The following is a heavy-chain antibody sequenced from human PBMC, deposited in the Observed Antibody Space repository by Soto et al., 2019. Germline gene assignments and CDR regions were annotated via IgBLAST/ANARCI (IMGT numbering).Heavy chain of an antibody. Sequence: SETLSLTCTLSGGSISSGDYYWSWIRQPPGRGLEWIGFIYYAGSTKYNPSLTSRVTISVDTSMNQFSLAVTSVTAADTALYSCARRIVGTETFDYWGQGTLVTVSS. D-gene: IGHD5-12*01. CDR2: IYYAGST. J-gene: IGHJ4*02. CDR1: GGSISSGDYY. CDR3: ARRIVGTETFDY. V-gene: IGHV4-61*08.